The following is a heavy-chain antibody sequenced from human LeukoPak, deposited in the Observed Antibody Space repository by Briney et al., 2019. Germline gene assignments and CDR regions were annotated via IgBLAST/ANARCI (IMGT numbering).Heavy chain of an antibody. V-gene: IGHV1-8*01. CDR1: GYTFTSYD. CDR3: ARVGLDYDSSGYYLE. J-gene: IGHJ4*02. D-gene: IGHD3-22*01. Sequence: GASVKVSCKASGYTFTSYDINWVRQATGQGLEWRGWMNPNRGNTGYAQKFQGRVTMTRNTSISAAYMDLSSLRSEDTAVYYCARVGLDYDSSGYYLEWGQGTLVTVSS. CDR2: MNPNRGNT.